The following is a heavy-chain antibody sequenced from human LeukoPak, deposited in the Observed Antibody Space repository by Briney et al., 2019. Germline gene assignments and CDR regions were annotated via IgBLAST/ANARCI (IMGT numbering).Heavy chain of an antibody. Sequence: PSETLSLTCTVSGGSISSGDYYWSWIRQPPGKGLEWIGYIYYSGSTYYNPSLKSRVTISVDTSKNQFSLKLSSVTAADTAVYYCARETRIHPTYYYYYMDVWGKGTTVTVSS. V-gene: IGHV4-30-4*08. CDR3: ARETRIHPTYYYYYMDV. D-gene: IGHD5-18*01. J-gene: IGHJ6*03. CDR1: GGSISSGDYY. CDR2: IYYSGST.